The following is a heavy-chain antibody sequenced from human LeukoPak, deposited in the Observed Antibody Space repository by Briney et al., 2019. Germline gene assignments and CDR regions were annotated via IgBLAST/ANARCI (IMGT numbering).Heavy chain of an antibody. V-gene: IGHV3-23*01. J-gene: IGHJ4*02. D-gene: IGHD6-19*01. CDR3: TKPARAVGLDY. CDR2: ISGNGGST. Sequence: GGSLRLSCAASGFTFSSYAMSWVRQAPGKGLEWVSGISGNGGSTYYADSVKGRLTISRDNSKNTLYLQMNSLRAEDTAVYYCTKPARAVGLDYSGQGTLVTVSS. CDR1: GFTFSSYA.